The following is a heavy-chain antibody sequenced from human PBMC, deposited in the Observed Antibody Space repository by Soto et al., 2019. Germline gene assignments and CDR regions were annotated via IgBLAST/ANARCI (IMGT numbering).Heavy chain of an antibody. V-gene: IGHV3-48*01. CDR1: GFTFSSYS. CDR3: ARDRYGRIFDY. D-gene: IGHD5-18*01. J-gene: IGHJ4*02. Sequence: GGSLRLSCAASGFTFSSYSMNWVRQAPGKGLEWVSYISSTSGTTYYTDSVKGRFTISRDNAKNSLYLQMNSLRVEDTAVYYCARDRYGRIFDYWGQGTLVTVSS. CDR2: ISSTSGTT.